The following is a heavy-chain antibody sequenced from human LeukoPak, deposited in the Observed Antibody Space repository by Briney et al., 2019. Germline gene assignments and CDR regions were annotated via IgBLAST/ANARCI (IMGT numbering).Heavy chain of an antibody. J-gene: IGHJ3*02. CDR3: ARGRSLWPNDAFDI. D-gene: IGHD5-18*01. Sequence: PGVSLRLSCAASGFTFSSYAMHWVRQAPGKGLEYVSAISSNGGSTYYANSVKGRFTISRDNSKNTLYLQMGSLRAEDMAVYYCARGRSLWPNDAFDIWGQGTMVTVSS. V-gene: IGHV3-64*01. CDR2: ISSNGGST. CDR1: GFTFSSYA.